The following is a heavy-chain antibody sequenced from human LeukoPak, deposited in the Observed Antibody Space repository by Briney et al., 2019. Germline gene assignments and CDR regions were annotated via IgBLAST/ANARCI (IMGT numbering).Heavy chain of an antibody. V-gene: IGHV3-30-3*01. CDR2: ISYDGSNK. CDR3: ARTVDTAMVTIDY. Sequence: GGSLRLSCAASGFTFSSYAMHWVRQAPGKGLEWVAVISYDGSNKYYADSVKGRFTISRDNSKNTLYLQMNSLRAEDTAVYYCARTVDTAMVTIDYWGQGTLVTVSS. CDR1: GFTFSSYA. D-gene: IGHD5-18*01. J-gene: IGHJ4*02.